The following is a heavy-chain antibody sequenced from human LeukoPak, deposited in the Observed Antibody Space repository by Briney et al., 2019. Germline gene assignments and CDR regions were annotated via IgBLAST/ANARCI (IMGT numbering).Heavy chain of an antibody. CDR1: GFTFSSYG. Sequence: GGSLRLSCAASGFTFSSYGMHWVRQAPGKGLEWVAVIWYDGSNKYYADSVKGRFTISRDNSKNTLYLQMNSLRAEDAAVYYCARVVEYSSSWFDYWGQGTLVTVSS. V-gene: IGHV3-33*01. D-gene: IGHD6-13*01. J-gene: IGHJ4*02. CDR2: IWYDGSNK. CDR3: ARVVEYSSSWFDY.